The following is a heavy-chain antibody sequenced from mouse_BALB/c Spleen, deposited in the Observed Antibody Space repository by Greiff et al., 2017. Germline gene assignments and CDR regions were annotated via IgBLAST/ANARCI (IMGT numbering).Heavy chain of an antibody. D-gene: IGHD2-10*02. CDR1: GYSFTSYW. V-gene: IGHV1S126*01. J-gene: IGHJ3*02. CDR3: AGYGNYE. CDR2: IDPSDSET. Sequence: VHLVESGPQLVRPGASVKISCKASGYSFTSYWMHWVKQRPGQGLEWIGMIDPSDSETRLNQKFKDKATLTVDKSSSTAYMQLSSPTSEDSAVYYCAGYGNYEWGQGTLVTVSA.